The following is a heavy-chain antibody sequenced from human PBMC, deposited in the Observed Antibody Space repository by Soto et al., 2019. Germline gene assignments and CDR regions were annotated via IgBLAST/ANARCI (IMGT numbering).Heavy chain of an antibody. CDR1: GYSISSGYY. D-gene: IGHD2-2*02. CDR2: IYHSGRT. J-gene: IGHJ6*02. V-gene: IGHV4-38-2*02. Sequence: TVSLTCAVFGYSISSGYYWGWIRQPPGTGLEWIGSIYHSGRTYYNPSLKSRVTISVDTSKNQFSLKLSSVTAADTAVYYCAREDLDCSSTSCYTVPYYYYGMDVWGQGTTVTVSS. CDR3: AREDLDCSSTSCYTVPYYYYGMDV.